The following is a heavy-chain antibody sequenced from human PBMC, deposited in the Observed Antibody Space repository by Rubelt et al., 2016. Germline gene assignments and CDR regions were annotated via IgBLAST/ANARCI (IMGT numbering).Heavy chain of an antibody. CDR3: AGAVGYGDYVFALSVENWFDP. CDR1: GFTFSSYW. J-gene: IGHJ5*02. CDR2: INSDGSST. Sequence: EVQLVESGGGLVKPGGSLRLSCAASGFTFSSYWMHWVRQAPGKGLVWVSRINSDGSSTSYADSVKGRFTMSRDNAKNTLYLQMNSRRAEDTAVYYCAGAVGYGDYVFALSVENWFDPWGQGTLVTVSS. V-gene: IGHV3-74*02. D-gene: IGHD4-17*01.